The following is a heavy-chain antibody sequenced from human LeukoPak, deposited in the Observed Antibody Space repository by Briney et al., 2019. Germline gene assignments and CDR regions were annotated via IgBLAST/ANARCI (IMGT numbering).Heavy chain of an antibody. D-gene: IGHD6-13*01. CDR2: IYYSGST. CDR1: GGSISSYY. CDR3: ARAPFRSSWYVTD. Sequence: SETLSLTCTASGGSISSYYWSWIRQPPGKGLEWIGYIYYSGSTNYNPSLKSRVTIPVDTSKNQFSLKLSSVTAADTAVYYCARAPFRSSWYVTDWGQGTLVTVSS. V-gene: IGHV4-59*12. J-gene: IGHJ4*02.